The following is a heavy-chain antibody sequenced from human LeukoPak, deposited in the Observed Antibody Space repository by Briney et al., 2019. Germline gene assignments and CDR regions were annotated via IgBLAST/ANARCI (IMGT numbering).Heavy chain of an antibody. CDR1: GGSISSSSYY. V-gene: IGHV4-61*05. D-gene: IGHD2-15*01. CDR3: ARARWSNYYYYMDV. J-gene: IGHJ6*03. Sequence: SETLSLTCTVSGGSISSSSYYWGWIRQPPGKGLEWIGYIYYSGSTNYNPSLKSRVTISVDTSKNQFSLKLSSVTAADTAVYYCARARWSNYYYYMDVWGKGTTVTISS. CDR2: IYYSGST.